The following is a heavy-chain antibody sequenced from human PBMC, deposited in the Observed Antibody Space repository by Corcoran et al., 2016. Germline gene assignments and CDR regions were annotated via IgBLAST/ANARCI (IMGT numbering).Heavy chain of an antibody. Sequence: QVQLQQWGSGLLKPSETLSLTCAVYGGSFSGYYWSWIRQPPGKGLEWIGEINHSGSTNYNPSLKSRVTISVDTSKNQFSLKLSSVTAADTAVYYCARAPRRPYFQHWGQGTLVTVYS. CDR1: GGSFSGYY. V-gene: IGHV4-34*01. J-gene: IGHJ1*01. CDR3: ARAPRRPYFQH. CDR2: INHSGST.